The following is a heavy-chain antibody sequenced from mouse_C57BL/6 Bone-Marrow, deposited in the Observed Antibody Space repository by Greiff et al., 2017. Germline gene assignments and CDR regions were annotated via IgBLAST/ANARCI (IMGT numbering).Heavy chain of an antibody. J-gene: IGHJ2*01. CDR1: GYTFTSYW. V-gene: IGHV1-55*01. D-gene: IGHD1-1*01. CDR2: IYPGSGST. CDR3: ARVTSVVADY. Sequence: VQLQQPGAELVKPGASVKMSCKASGYTFTSYWITWVKQRPGQGLEWIGDIYPGSGSTNYNEKFKSKATLTVDTSSSTAYMPLRSLTSEDSAVYYCARVTSVVADYWGQGTTRTVSA.